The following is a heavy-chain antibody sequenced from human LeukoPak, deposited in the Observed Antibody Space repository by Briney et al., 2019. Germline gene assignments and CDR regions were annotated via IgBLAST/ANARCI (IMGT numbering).Heavy chain of an antibody. CDR1: GYTFTEYY. CDR2: INPNSGGT. Sequence: ASVKVSCKCSGYTFTEYYIHWVRPAPGQGLEWMGWINPNSGGTIYAQKFQGRVTMTRDTSISTAYMGLSRLRSDDTAVYYCAKNADYYTGIGPCPYWGRGTLVTVSS. D-gene: IGHD3-10*01. V-gene: IGHV1-2*02. CDR3: AKNADYYTGIGPCPY. J-gene: IGHJ4*02.